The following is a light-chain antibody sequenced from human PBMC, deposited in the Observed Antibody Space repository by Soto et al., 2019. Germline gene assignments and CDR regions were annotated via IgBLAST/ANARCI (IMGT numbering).Light chain of an antibody. CDR1: QSIGLA. J-gene: IGKJ4*01. V-gene: IGKV3-11*01. CDR3: QQRSNWPPST. Sequence: EIVLTQSPATLSLSPGERATLSCRASQSIGLAIAWYQHKPGQAPRLLIFDASQRATGIPARFRGSGSGTDFTLSISSLEPEDFAVYYCQQRSNWPPSTFGGGTKVEIK. CDR2: DAS.